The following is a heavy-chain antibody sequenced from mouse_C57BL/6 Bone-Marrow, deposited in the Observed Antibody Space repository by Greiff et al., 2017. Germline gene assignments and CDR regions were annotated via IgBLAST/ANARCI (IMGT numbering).Heavy chain of an antibody. V-gene: IGHV1-64*01. CDR3: AREGYYYYAMDY. CDR2: IHPNSGST. Sequence: QVQLQQPGAELVKPGASVKLSCKASGYTFTSYWMHWVKQRPGQGLEWIGMIHPNSGSTNYNEKFKSKATLTVDESSSTAYMQLSSLTSEDSAVYYCAREGYYYYAMDYWGQGTSVTVSS. CDR1: GYTFTSYW. J-gene: IGHJ4*01. D-gene: IGHD1-1*01.